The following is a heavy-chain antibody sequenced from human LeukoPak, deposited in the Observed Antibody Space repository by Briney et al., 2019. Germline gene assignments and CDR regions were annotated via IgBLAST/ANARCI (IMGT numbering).Heavy chain of an antibody. CDR3: ASLRITMTHAINWFDS. J-gene: IGHJ5*01. D-gene: IGHD3-22*01. Sequence: SETLSLTCTVSGGSISSSSYYWGWIRQPPGKGLEWIGSIYYSGSTYYNPSLKSRVTISVDTSKNQFSLKLSSVTAADTAVYYCASLRITMTHAINWFDSWGQGTLVTVSS. CDR2: IYYSGST. CDR1: GGSISSSSYY. V-gene: IGHV4-39*01.